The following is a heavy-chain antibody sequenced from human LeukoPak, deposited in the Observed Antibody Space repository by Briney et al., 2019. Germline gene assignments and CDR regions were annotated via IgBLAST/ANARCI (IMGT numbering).Heavy chain of an antibody. CDR1: GGSISSYY. CDR2: ISYSGST. Sequence: SETLSLTCTVSGGSISSYYWSWIRQPPGKGLEWIGYISYSGSTNYNPSLKSRVTISADTSKNQFSLKLSSVTAADTAVCYCARGALPESVVITPWWFDPWGQGTLVTVSS. CDR3: ARGALPESVVITPWWFDP. J-gene: IGHJ5*02. D-gene: IGHD3-22*01. V-gene: IGHV4-59*01.